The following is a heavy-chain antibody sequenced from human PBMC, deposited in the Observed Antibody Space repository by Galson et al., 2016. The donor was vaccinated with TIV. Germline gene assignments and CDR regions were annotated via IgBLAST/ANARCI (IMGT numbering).Heavy chain of an antibody. CDR3: AGEAGTTDYLDF. J-gene: IGHJ4*02. CDR2: ISYDGTNI. V-gene: IGHV3-30-3*01. Sequence: SLRLSCAGSGFTFSKNDMHWVRQAPGQGLEWVAVISYDGTNIYYGDSVKGRFTISRDNSKNTVYLQMSSLRHEDTALYYCAGEAGTTDYLDFWGQGTLVTVSS. CDR1: GFTFSKND. D-gene: IGHD1-1*01.